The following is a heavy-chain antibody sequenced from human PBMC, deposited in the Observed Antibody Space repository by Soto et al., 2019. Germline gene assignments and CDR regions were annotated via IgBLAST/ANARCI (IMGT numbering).Heavy chain of an antibody. D-gene: IGHD3-22*01. CDR3: ARDLGVIDDAFDI. J-gene: IGHJ3*02. CDR1: GFTFSSYG. CDR2: IWYDGSNK. Sequence: QVQLVESGGGVVQPGRSLRLSCAASGFTFSSYGMHWVRQAPGKGLEWVAVIWYDGSNKYYADSVKGRFTISRDNSKNTLYLQMNSLRAEDTAVYYCARDLGVIDDAFDIWGQGTMVTVSS. V-gene: IGHV3-33*01.